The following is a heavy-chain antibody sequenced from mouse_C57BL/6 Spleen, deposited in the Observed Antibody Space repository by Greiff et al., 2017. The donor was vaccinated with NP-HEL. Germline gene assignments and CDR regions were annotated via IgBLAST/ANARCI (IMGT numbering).Heavy chain of an antibody. CDR2: IYTGDGDT. CDR1: GYAFSSSW. V-gene: IGHV1-82*01. CDR3: ARYYGSSGGYFDY. Sequence: QVQLQQSGPELVKPGASVKISCKASGYAFSSSWMNWVKQRPGKGLEWIGRIYTGDGDTNYNGKFKGKATLTADKSSSTADMQRSSLTSEDSAVYFCARYYGSSGGYFDYWGQGTTLTVSS. J-gene: IGHJ2*01. D-gene: IGHD1-1*01.